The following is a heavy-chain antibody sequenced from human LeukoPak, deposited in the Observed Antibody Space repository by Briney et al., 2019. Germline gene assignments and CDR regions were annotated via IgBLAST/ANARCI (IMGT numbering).Heavy chain of an antibody. V-gene: IGHV3-74*01. CDR3: ARGHYYYDSSGQGAFDI. D-gene: IGHD3-22*01. CDR2: INSDGSST. Sequence: GGSLRLSCAASGFTFSSYWMHWVRQAPGKGLVWVSRINSDGSSTSYADSVKGRFTISRDNAKNSLYLQMNSLRAEDTAVYYCARGHYYYDSSGQGAFDIWGQGTMVTVSS. J-gene: IGHJ3*02. CDR1: GFTFSSYW.